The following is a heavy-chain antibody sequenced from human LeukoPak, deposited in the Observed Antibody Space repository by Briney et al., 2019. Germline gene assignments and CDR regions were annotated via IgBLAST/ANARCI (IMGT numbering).Heavy chain of an antibody. CDR1: GFTFSSYG. J-gene: IGHJ4*02. V-gene: IGHV3-30*18. Sequence: SGGSLRLSCAASGFTFSSYGMHWVRQAPGKGLEWVAVISYDGSNKYYADSVKGRFTISRDNSKNTLYLQMNSLRAEDTAVYYYAKNRMVRGLGKDYFDYWGQGTLVTVSS. CDR2: ISYDGSNK. D-gene: IGHD3-10*01. CDR3: AKNRMVRGLGKDYFDY.